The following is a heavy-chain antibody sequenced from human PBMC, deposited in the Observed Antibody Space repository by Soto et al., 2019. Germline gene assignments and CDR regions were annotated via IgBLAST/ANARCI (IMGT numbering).Heavy chain of an antibody. V-gene: IGHV4-31*03. Sequence: SETLSLTCTVSGGSISSGGYYWSWIRQHPGKGLEWIGYIYYSGSTYYNPSLKSRVTISVDTSKNQFSLKLSSVTAADTAVYYCARDLGAAGQWLGVDAFDIWGQGTMVTVSS. D-gene: IGHD6-19*01. CDR1: GGSISSGGYY. CDR3: ARDLGAAGQWLGVDAFDI. J-gene: IGHJ3*02. CDR2: IYYSGST.